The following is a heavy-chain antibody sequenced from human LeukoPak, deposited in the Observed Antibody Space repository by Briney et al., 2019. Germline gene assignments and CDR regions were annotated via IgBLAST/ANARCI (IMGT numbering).Heavy chain of an antibody. J-gene: IGHJ3*02. V-gene: IGHV3-23*01. CDR1: GFTFSSYA. Sequence: GGSLRLSCAASGFTFSSYAMSWVRQAPGKGLEWVSAISGSGGSTYYADSVKGRFTISRDNSKNTLYLQMNSLRAEDTAVHYCAKDQGCGYSYGRDAFDIWGQGTMVTVSS. CDR3: AKDQGCGYSYGRDAFDI. CDR2: ISGSGGST. D-gene: IGHD5-18*01.